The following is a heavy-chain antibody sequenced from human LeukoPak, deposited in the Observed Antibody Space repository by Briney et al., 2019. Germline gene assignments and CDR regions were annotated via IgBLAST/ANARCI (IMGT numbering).Heavy chain of an antibody. J-gene: IGHJ4*02. CDR1: GGSISSYY. D-gene: IGHD3-22*01. CDR3: ARRAYSSGYYFFDF. V-gene: IGHV4-59*01. Sequence: PSETLSLTCTVSGGSISSYYWSWLRQPPGKGPEWIGYIYYSGSTNYNPYLKSRVTISIDTSKNQCSLKLSSVAAADTAVYNCARRAYSSGYYFFDFWGQGTLVTVSS. CDR2: IYYSGST.